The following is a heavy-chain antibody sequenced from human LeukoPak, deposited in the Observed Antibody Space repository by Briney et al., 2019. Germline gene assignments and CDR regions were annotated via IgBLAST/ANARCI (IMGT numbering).Heavy chain of an antibody. CDR3: ARVAEAAAFDS. Sequence: GGPLRLSCAASGFAFTPYWMSWVRQAPGKVLEWVANIKEDGSEKNYVVSVKGRFTIARDNAKNSLYLQMNSLRVEDTAVYYCARVAEAAAFDSWGQGTLVTVSS. CDR1: GFAFTPYW. V-gene: IGHV3-7*01. D-gene: IGHD6-13*01. CDR2: IKEDGSEK. J-gene: IGHJ4*02.